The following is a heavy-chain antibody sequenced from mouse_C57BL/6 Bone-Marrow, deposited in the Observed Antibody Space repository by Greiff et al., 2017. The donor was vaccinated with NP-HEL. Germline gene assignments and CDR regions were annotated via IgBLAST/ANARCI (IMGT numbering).Heavy chain of an antibody. CDR2: IDPSDSYT. Sequence: QVQLKQPGAELVKPGASVKLSCKASGYTFTSYWMQWVKQRPGQGLEWIGEIDPSDSYTNYNQKFKGKATLTVDTSSSTAYMQLSSLTSEDSAVYYCARREDYYGSSSDRDAMDYWGQGTSVTVSS. V-gene: IGHV1-50*01. D-gene: IGHD1-1*01. CDR1: GYTFTSYW. J-gene: IGHJ4*01. CDR3: ARREDYYGSSSDRDAMDY.